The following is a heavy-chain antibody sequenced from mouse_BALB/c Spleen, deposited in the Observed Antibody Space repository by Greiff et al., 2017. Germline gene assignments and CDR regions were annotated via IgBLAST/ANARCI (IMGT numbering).Heavy chain of an antibody. CDR2: IWSGGST. D-gene: IGHD1-1*01. V-gene: IGHV2-2*02. CDR1: GFSLTSYG. CDR3: ASLYYYGSYAMDY. Sequence: QVQLKESGPGLVQPSQSLSITCTVSGFSLTSYGVHWVRQSPGKGLEWLGVIWSGGSTDYNAAFISRLSISKDNSKSQVFFKMNSLQANDTAIYYCASLYYYGSYAMDYWGQGTSVTVSS. J-gene: IGHJ4*01.